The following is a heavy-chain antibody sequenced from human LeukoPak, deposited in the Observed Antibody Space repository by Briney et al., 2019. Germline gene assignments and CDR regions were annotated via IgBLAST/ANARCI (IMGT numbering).Heavy chain of an antibody. D-gene: IGHD3-22*01. CDR1: GYTFTSYG. V-gene: IGHV1-18*01. CDR2: ISAYNGNT. J-gene: IGHJ3*02. Sequence: GASVKVSCKASGYTFTSYGISWVRQAPGQGLEWMGWISAYNGNTNYAQKLQGRVTMTTDTSTSTAYMELRSLRSDDTAVYYCARVALLDYYDSSGYYYPGAFDIWGQGTMVTVSS. CDR3: ARVALLDYYDSSGYYYPGAFDI.